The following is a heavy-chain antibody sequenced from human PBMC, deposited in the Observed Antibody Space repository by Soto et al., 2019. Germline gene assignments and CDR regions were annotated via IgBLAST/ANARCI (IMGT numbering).Heavy chain of an antibody. D-gene: IGHD3-22*01. Sequence: QLQLQESGSGLVKPSQTLSLTCAVSGGSISSGGYSWGWIRQPPGKGLEWIGYIYNSGSTYYNPSPKSRVNIPAHRSKNQVSLKLSTVTAADAAVYYCASTDYYDSSGYSYWGQGTLVTVSS. CDR3: ASTDYYDSSGYSY. CDR1: GGSISSGGYS. J-gene: IGHJ4*02. V-gene: IGHV4-30-2*01. CDR2: IYNSGST.